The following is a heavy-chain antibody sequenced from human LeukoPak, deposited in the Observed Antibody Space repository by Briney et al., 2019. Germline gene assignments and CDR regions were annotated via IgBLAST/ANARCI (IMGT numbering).Heavy chain of an antibody. CDR1: GFTVSSNY. J-gene: IGHJ5*02. V-gene: IGHV3-23*01. CDR2: ISGSGGST. D-gene: IGHD3-10*02. CDR3: AKYPPQVWYYYVS. Sequence: RPGGSLRLSCAASGFTVSSNYMSWVRQAPGKGLEWVSAISGSGGSTYYADSVKGRFTISRDNSKNTLYLQMNSLRAEDTAVYYCAKYPPQVWYYYVSWGQGTLVTVSS.